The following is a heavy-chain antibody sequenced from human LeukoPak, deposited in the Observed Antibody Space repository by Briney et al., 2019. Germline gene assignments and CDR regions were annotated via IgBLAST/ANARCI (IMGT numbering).Heavy chain of an antibody. CDR1: GYSISSGYY. CDR3: ARIWKGSSSWFRPYYFDY. V-gene: IGHV4-38-2*02. Sequence: SETLSLTCTVSGYSISSGYYWGWIRQPPGKGLEWIGSIYQSGSTYYNPSLKSRVTISVDTSKNQFSLKLSSVTAADTAVYYCARIWKGSSSWFRPYYFDYWGQGTLVTVSS. CDR2: IYQSGST. D-gene: IGHD6-13*01. J-gene: IGHJ4*02.